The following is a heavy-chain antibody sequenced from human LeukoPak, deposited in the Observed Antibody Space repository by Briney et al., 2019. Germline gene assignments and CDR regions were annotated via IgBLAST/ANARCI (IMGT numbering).Heavy chain of an antibody. CDR3: ARQLGGSGSY. CDR1: GFIFSSYS. CDR2: ISSSSSYI. J-gene: IGHJ4*02. V-gene: IGHV3-21*01. Sequence: GGSLRLSCAASGFIFSSYSMNWVRQAPGKGLEWVSSISSSSSYIYYADSVKGRFTISRDNAKNSLYLQMNSLRAEDTAVYYCARQLGGSGSYWGQGTLVTVSS. D-gene: IGHD3-10*01.